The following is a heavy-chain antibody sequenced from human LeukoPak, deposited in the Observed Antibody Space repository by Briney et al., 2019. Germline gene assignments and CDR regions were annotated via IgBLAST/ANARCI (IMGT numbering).Heavy chain of an antibody. CDR3: AKGPLTYGIPDY. CDR2: ISHSGGYT. CDR1: GFTFSTYG. Sequence: GGSLRLSCAASGFTFSTYGMHWVRQAPGKGLEWVSSISHSGGYTYYADSVRGRFTISRDDSTNTLNLQMSSLRAEDTAVYYCAKGPLTYGIPDYWGQGTLVTVSS. J-gene: IGHJ4*02. D-gene: IGHD2-8*01. V-gene: IGHV3-23*01.